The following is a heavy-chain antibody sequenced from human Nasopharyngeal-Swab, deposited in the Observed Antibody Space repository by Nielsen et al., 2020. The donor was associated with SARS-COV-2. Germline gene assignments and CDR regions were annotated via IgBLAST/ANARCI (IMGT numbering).Heavy chain of an antibody. J-gene: IGHJ3*02. D-gene: IGHD2-2*01. V-gene: IGHV3-48*02. CDR2: ISSSSSTI. CDR3: ARDDCSSTSCYGRSNAFDI. Sequence: VRQAPGKGLAWVSYISSSSSTIYYADSVKGRFTISRDNAKNSLYLQMNSLRDEDTAVYYCARDDCSSTSCYGRSNAFDIWGQGTMVTVSS.